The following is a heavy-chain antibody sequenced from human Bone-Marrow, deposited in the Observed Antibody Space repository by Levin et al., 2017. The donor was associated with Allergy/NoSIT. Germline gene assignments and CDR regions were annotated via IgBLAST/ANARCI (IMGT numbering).Heavy chain of an antibody. J-gene: IGHJ6*02. CDR1: GGSVSSGSYY. CDR2: IYYSGST. V-gene: IGHV4-61*01. CDR3: ARDSPSPRPNYYGMDG. Sequence: SETLSLTCTVSGGSVSSGSYYWSWIRQPPGKGLEWIGYIYYSGSTNYNPSLKSRVTISVDTSKNQFSLKLSSVTAADTAVYYCARDSPSPRPNYYGMDGWGQGTTVTVSS. D-gene: IGHD1-1*01.